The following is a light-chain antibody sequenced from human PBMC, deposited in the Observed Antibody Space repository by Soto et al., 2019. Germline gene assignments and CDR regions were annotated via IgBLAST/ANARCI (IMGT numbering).Light chain of an antibody. J-gene: IGKJ1*01. CDR2: LGS. V-gene: IGKV2-28*01. CDR3: MQALQTPRT. CDR1: QSLLHSNGYNY. Sequence: DIVMTQSPLSLPVTPGETASISCRSSQSLLHSNGYNYLDWYLQKPGQSPQLLIYLGSNRASGVPDRFSGSGSDTDFTLKIRRVEAEDVGVYYCMQALQTPRTFGQGTKVEIK.